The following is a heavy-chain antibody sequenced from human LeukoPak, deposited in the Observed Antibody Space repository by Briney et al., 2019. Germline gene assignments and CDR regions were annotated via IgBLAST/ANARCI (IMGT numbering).Heavy chain of an antibody. CDR2: INHSGST. D-gene: IGHD3-3*01. CDR3: ARGQSTIFGGVSTFDY. J-gene: IGHJ4*02. CDR1: GGSFSAYY. Sequence: PSETLSLTCAVYGGSFSAYYWSWIRQPPGKGLEWIGEINHSGSTNYNPSLKSRVTISVDTSKNQFSLKLSSVTAADTAVYYCARGQSTIFGGVSTFDYWGQGTLVTVSS. V-gene: IGHV4-34*01.